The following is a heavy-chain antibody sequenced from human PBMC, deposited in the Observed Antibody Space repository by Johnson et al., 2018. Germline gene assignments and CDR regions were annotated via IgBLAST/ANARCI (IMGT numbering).Heavy chain of an antibody. V-gene: IGHV3-15*07. J-gene: IGHJ4*02. Sequence: VQLVQSGGGLVKPGESLRLSCVGSGSTFTNAWINWVRQAPGKGLEWVGHVKKRSDGGTSDYAAPVKGRFIISRADSENTVYLHMNSLKIEDTAVYCCATYFYYQPFDWGQGTLVTVSS. D-gene: IGHD1-26*01. CDR1: GSTFTNAW. CDR2: VKKRSDGGTS. CDR3: ATYFYYQPFD.